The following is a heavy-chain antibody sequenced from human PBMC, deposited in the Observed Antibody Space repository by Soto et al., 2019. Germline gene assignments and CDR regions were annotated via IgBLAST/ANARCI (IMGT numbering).Heavy chain of an antibody. CDR3: ASYTGSYFPVGHDR. V-gene: IGHV3-7*01. Sequence: EAQLVESGGGLVQPGGSLRLSCVAYGFTFSSFWMSWVRQAPGGGLEWVANIKQDGSEIHYLESVKGRFTIFRDNARKSLYLQMTSLGVADTAVYFCASYTGSYFPVGHDRWGQGTLVTVSS. J-gene: IGHJ5*02. CDR1: GFTFSSFW. D-gene: IGHD1-26*01. CDR2: IKQDGSEI.